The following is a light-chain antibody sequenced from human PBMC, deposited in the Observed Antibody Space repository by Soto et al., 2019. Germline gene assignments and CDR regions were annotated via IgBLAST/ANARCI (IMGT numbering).Light chain of an antibody. V-gene: IGLV1-40*01. Sequence: QSVLTQPPSVSGAPGQGVTISCTGSSSNIGAGYDVHWYQQLPGTAPKLLIYGNSNRPSGVPDRFSGSKSGTSASLAITGLQGEDEADYSCQSYDSSLSGRNWVFGGGTKVTVL. CDR1: SSNIGAGYD. CDR2: GNS. J-gene: IGLJ3*02. CDR3: QSYDSSLSGRNWV.